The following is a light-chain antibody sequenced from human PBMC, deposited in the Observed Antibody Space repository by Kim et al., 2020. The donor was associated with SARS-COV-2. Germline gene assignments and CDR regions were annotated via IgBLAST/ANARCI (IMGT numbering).Light chain of an antibody. Sequence: GQSITSSRTGSGSDIGGYNYVPWYQQRPGKAPNLMIYDVSNRPSGVSIRFSGSKSGNTASLTISGLQADDEADYYCASYTSSATWVFGGGTQLTVL. CDR1: GSDIGGYNY. CDR3: ASYTSSATWV. CDR2: DVS. J-gene: IGLJ3*02. V-gene: IGLV2-14*03.